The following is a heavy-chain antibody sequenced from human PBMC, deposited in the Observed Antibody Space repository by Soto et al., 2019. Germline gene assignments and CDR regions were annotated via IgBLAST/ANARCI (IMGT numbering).Heavy chain of an antibody. Sequence: SQTLSLTCAISGDSVSSSSVTWNWIRQSPSRGLEWLGRTYYRSNWRNDYAVSVRSRITINPDTSKNQFSLQLNSLTPEDTAVYYCARPRYWRAFDYFDHWGQGTLVTVS. CDR1: GDSVSSSSVT. CDR3: ARPRYWRAFDYFDH. CDR2: TYYRSNWRN. V-gene: IGHV6-1*01. D-gene: IGHD3-9*01. J-gene: IGHJ4*02.